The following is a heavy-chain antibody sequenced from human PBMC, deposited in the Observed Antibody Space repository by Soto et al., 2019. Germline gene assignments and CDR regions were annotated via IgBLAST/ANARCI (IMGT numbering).Heavy chain of an antibody. Sequence: QVQLVQSGAEVKKPGASVKVSCKASGYTFSGYYMHWVRQAPGQGLEWMGWINPNSGGTNYAQKFKGWATMTRDTAISTAYMELSRLRSDDTAVYYCARGFGGENCSDMDVWGQGTTVTVS. V-gene: IGHV1-2*04. J-gene: IGHJ6*02. CDR2: INPNSGGT. D-gene: IGHD3-10*01. CDR3: ARGFGGENCSDMDV. CDR1: GYTFSGYY.